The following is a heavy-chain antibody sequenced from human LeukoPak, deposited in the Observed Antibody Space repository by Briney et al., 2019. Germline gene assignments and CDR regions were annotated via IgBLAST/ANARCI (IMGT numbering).Heavy chain of an antibody. D-gene: IGHD1-7*01. J-gene: IGHJ5*02. CDR3: AKASDNWNYENWFDP. Sequence: EGSLRLSCAASGFTFSSYGMSWVRQAPGKGLEWVSGISGSGGGTYYADSVKGRSTISRDNSKNTLYMQMNSLRAEDTAVYYCAKASDNWNYENWFDPWGQGTLVTVSS. CDR1: GFTFSSYG. V-gene: IGHV3-23*01. CDR2: ISGSGGGT.